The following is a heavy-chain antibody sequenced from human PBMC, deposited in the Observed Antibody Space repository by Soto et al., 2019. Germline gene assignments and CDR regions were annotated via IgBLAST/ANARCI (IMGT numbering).Heavy chain of an antibody. D-gene: IGHD6-19*01. V-gene: IGHV4-34*01. J-gene: IGHJ5*02. CDR1: GGSFSGYY. CDR2: INHSGST. Sequence: SETLSLTCAVYGGSFSGYYWSWIRQPPGKGLEWIGEINHSGSTNYNPSLKSRVTISVDTSKNQFSLKLSSVTAADTAVYYCARAVPRSGWYSPHNWFDPWGQGTLVTVSS. CDR3: ARAVPRSGWYSPHNWFDP.